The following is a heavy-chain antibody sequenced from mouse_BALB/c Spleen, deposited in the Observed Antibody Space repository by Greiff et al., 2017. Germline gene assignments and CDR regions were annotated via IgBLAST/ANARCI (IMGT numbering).Heavy chain of an antibody. CDR2: IDPANGNT. CDR1: GFNIKDTY. D-gene: IGHD2-1*01. CDR3: ARDGNYGYAMDY. Sequence: VQLKQSGAELVKPGASVKLSCTASGFNIKDTYMHWVKQRPEQGLEWIGRIDPANGNTKYDPKFQGKATITADTSSNTAYLQLSGLTSEDTAVYYCARDGNYGYAMDYWGQGTSVTVSS. V-gene: IGHV14-3*02. J-gene: IGHJ4*01.